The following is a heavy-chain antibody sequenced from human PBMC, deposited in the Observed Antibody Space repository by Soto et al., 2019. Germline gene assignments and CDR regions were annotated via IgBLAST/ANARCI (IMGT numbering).Heavy chain of an antibody. J-gene: IGHJ5*02. V-gene: IGHV5-51*01. CDR3: ARRGSSSLNWIDP. CDR1: GYSFTTHW. Sequence: GESLKISCKDFGYSFTTHWIGWVRQMPGKGLEWMGIIYLGDSDTRYSPSFQGQVTISADKSTTTAYLQWSSLKASDTAMYYCARRGSSSLNWIDPWGQGTLVTVSS. CDR2: IYLGDSDT. D-gene: IGHD6-19*01.